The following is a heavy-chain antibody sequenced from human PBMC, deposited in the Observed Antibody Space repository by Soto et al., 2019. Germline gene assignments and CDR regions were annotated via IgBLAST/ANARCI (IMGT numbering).Heavy chain of an antibody. J-gene: IGHJ3*02. CDR2: IYYSGST. V-gene: IGHV4-59*01. D-gene: IGHD3-22*01. Sequence: SETLSLTCTVSGGSISSYYWSWLRQPPGKGLVWIGYIYYSGSTNYNPSLKSRVTISVDTSKNQFSLKLSSVTAADTAVYYCARLLYYYDSSGSRRRYAFDIWGQGTMVTVSS. CDR3: ARLLYYYDSSGSRRRYAFDI. CDR1: GGSISSYY.